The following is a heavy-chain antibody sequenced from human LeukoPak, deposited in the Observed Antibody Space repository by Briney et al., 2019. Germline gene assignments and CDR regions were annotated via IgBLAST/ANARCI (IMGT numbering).Heavy chain of an antibody. CDR1: GYSFTSYW. D-gene: IGHD3-22*01. CDR2: IYPGDSDT. V-gene: IGHV5-51*01. J-gene: IGHJ5*02. Sequence: GESLKISCKGSGYSFTSYWIGWVRQMPGKGLEWMGIIYPGDSDTRYSPSFQGQVTISADKSISTAYLQWSSLKASDTAMYYCARGEDYYDSSGYYSKYNWFDPWGQGTLVTASS. CDR3: ARGEDYYDSSGYYSKYNWFDP.